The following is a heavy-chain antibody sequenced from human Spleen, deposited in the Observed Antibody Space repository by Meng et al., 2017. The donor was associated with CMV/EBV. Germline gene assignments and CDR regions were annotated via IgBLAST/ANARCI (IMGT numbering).Heavy chain of an antibody. Sequence: GGSLRLSCAASGFTFSSYGMHWVRQAPGKGLEWVAFIRYDGSNKYYADSVKGRFTISRDNSKNTLYLQMNSLRAEDTAVYYCAKSRIRELVPQDAFDIWGQGTMVTVSS. CDR2: IRYDGSNK. V-gene: IGHV3-30*02. CDR3: AKSRIRELVPQDAFDI. J-gene: IGHJ3*02. D-gene: IGHD6-6*01. CDR1: GFTFSSYG.